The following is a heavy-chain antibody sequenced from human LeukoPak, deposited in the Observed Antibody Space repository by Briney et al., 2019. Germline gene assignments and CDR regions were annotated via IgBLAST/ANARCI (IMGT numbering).Heavy chain of an antibody. CDR3: VSFYETY. Sequence: GGSLRLSCAASGNSWMHWVRQAPGKGLVWVSHINSDGSWTSYADSVKGRFTISKDNAKNTVYLQMNSLRADDTAVYYCVSFYETYWGRGTLVTVSS. D-gene: IGHD2/OR15-2a*01. CDR1: GNSW. J-gene: IGHJ4*02. V-gene: IGHV3-74*01. CDR2: INSDGSWT.